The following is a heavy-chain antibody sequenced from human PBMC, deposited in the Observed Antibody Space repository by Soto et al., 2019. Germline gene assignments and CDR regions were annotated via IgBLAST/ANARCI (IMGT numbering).Heavy chain of an antibody. V-gene: IGHV5-10-1*01. CDR2: TDPSDSTT. CDR3: ARLSMRHDFWRGQYNYYGVDV. D-gene: IGHD3-3*01. CDR1: GYSFSSYY. J-gene: IGHJ6*02. Sequence: GESLKISCQGSGYSFSSYYIGWVRQRPGKGLEWMGRTDPSDSTTNYSPAFQGHVTISSDKSLSTVYLQWNRLKASDGGMYFCARLSMRHDFWRGQYNYYGVDVWGQGTAVTVSS.